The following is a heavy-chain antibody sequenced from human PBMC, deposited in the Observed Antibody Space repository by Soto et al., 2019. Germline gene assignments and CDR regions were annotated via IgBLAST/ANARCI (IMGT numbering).Heavy chain of an antibody. CDR1: GFTFSSYA. J-gene: IGHJ4*02. CDR3: AKVGVRVVVVAATGDFDY. Sequence: GGSLRLSRAASGFTFSSYAMSWVRQAPGKGLEWVSAISGSGGSTYYADSVKGRFTISRDNSKNTLYLQMNSLRAEDTAVYYCAKVGVRVVVVAATGDFDYWGQGTLVTVSS. CDR2: ISGSGGST. D-gene: IGHD2-15*01. V-gene: IGHV3-23*01.